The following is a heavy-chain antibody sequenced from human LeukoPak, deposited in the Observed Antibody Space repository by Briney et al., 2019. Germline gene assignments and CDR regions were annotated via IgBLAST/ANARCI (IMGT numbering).Heavy chain of an antibody. V-gene: IGHV3-21*01. Sequence: PGGSLRLSCAASGFTFSSYSMNWVRQAPGKGLEWVSSISSSSSYIYYADSVKSRFTISRDNAKNSLYLQMNSLRAEDTAVYYCARDEDASVVVVAATPFDYWGQGTLVTVSS. CDR1: GFTFSSYS. CDR2: ISSSSSYI. D-gene: IGHD2-15*01. CDR3: ARDEDASVVVVAATPFDY. J-gene: IGHJ4*02.